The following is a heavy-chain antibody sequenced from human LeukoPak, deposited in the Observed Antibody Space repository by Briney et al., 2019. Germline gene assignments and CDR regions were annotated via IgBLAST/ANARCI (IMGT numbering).Heavy chain of an antibody. V-gene: IGHV1-2*02. CDR1: GYTFTGYY. J-gene: IGHJ5*02. CDR3: ATSLLWFGAGWFDP. CDR2: INPNSGGT. D-gene: IGHD3-10*01. Sequence: ASVKVSCKASGYTFTGYYMHWVRQAPGQGLEWMGWINPNSGGTNYVQKFQGRVTMTRDTSISTAYMELSRLRSDDTAVYYCATSLLWFGAGWFDPWGQGTLVTVSS.